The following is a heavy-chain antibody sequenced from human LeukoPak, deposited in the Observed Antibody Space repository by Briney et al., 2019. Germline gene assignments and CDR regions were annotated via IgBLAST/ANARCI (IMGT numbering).Heavy chain of an antibody. J-gene: IGHJ4*02. D-gene: IGHD1-26*01. V-gene: IGHV3-7*01. CDR2: IKQDGSEK. CDR1: GFTFTNYW. Sequence: SGGSLRLSCAASGFTFTNYWMSWVRQAPGKGLEWVANIKQDGSEKYHVDSVKGRFTISRDNAKSSLYLQMNSLRAEDTAVYYCARDGSYKFDYWGQGTLVTVSS. CDR3: ARDGSYKFDY.